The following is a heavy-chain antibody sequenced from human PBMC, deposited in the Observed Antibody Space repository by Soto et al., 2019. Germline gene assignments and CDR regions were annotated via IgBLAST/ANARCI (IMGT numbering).Heavy chain of an antibody. CDR1: CGSLSSSSYY. D-gene: IGHD5-18*01. Sequence: SETLSRTCPFDCGSLSSSSYYWGWTRQPPGKGMEWIGSIYYSGSTYYNPSLKSRVTISVDTSKNQFSLKLSSVTAANTAVYYCARHAGGTWIQLWSIDYWGQGTLVTVSS. J-gene: IGHJ4*02. V-gene: IGHV4-39*01. CDR3: ARHAGGTWIQLWSIDY. CDR2: IYYSGST.